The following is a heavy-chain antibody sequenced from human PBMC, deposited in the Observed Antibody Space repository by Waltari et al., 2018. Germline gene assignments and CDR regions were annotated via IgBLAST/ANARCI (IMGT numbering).Heavy chain of an antibody. CDR3: ARDRGRGLYFDS. CDR1: GDSMSENYW. J-gene: IGHJ4*02. CDR2: IHRSGRT. Sequence: QLQLQQSGPGLVKPSESLSLTCGVSGDSMSENYWWSWVRQSPEKGLEWIGQIHRSGRTYYNPSLETRGSVSMETSNNKFFLKLSSAIAADTAVYYCARDRGRGLYFDSWGQGTLVTVSP. V-gene: IGHV4-4*02. D-gene: IGHD2-15*01.